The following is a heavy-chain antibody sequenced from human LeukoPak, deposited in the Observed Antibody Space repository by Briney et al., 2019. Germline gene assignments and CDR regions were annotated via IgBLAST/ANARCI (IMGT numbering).Heavy chain of an antibody. V-gene: IGHV3-7*01. CDR1: RFTVSNYW. CDR3: ARDLGGGPSGY. CDR2: IKEDGSEK. J-gene: IGHJ4*02. D-gene: IGHD4-23*01. Sequence: PGGSLRLSCAASRFTVSNYWMSWVRQAPGKWREWVAYIKEDGSEKNYVDSVKGRFTISRDKAKNSLYLQMNSLRAEDSAVYYCARDLGGGPSGYWGQGTLVTVSS.